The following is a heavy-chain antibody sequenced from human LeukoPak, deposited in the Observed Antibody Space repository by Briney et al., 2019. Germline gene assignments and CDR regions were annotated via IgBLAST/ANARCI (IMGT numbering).Heavy chain of an antibody. D-gene: IGHD3-10*01. CDR3: ARLPPYDSGSYYNDLIDY. J-gene: IGHJ4*02. Sequence: PSETLSLTCTVSGGSISSSSYYWGWIRQPPGKGLEWIGSIYYSGSTYYNPSLKSRVTISVDTSKNQFSLKLSSVTAADTAVYYCARLPPYDSGSYYNDLIDYWGQGTLVTVSS. CDR2: IYYSGST. V-gene: IGHV4-39*01. CDR1: GGSISSSSYY.